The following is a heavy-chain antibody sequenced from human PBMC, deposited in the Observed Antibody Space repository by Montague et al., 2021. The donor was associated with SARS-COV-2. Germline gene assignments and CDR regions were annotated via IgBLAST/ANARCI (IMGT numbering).Heavy chain of an antibody. V-gene: IGHV4-34*01. D-gene: IGHD5-18*01. J-gene: IGHJ4*02. CDR3: VRGGGYSYGALDY. Sequence: SETLSLTCVVYGGSFSGYYWGWIRQPPGKGLEWIGEINHSGSTNYNPSLKSRVTISVDTSKKQFSLRLNSVTAADTAVYYCVRGGGYSYGALDYWGQGTLVTVSS. CDR2: INHSGST. CDR1: GGSFSGYY.